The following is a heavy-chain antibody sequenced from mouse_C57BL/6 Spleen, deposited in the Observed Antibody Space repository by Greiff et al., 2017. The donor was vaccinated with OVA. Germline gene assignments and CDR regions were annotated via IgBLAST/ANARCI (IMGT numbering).Heavy chain of an antibody. J-gene: IGHJ3*01. CDR3: AETAQAPFAY. CDR1: GYTFTSYW. CDR2: IHPNSGST. V-gene: IGHV1-64*01. D-gene: IGHD3-2*02. Sequence: QVHVKQPGAELVKPGASVKLSCKASGYTFTSYWMHWVKQRPGQGLEWIGMIHPNSGSTNYNEKFKSKATLTVDKSSSTAYMQLSSLTSEDSAVYYCAETAQAPFAYWGQGTLVTVSA.